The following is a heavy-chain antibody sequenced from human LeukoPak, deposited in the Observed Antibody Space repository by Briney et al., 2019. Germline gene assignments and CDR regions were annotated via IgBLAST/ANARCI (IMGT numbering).Heavy chain of an antibody. J-gene: IGHJ3*02. CDR2: INPNSGGT. CDR1: GYTFTGYY. D-gene: IGHD3-22*01. V-gene: IGHV1-2*02. Sequence: ASVKVSCKASGYTFTGYYMHWVRQAPGQGLEWMGWINPNSGGTNYAQKFQGRVTMPRDTSISTAYMELSRLRSDDTAVYYCARGVYYYDSSGYYYEDAFDIWGQGTMVTVSS. CDR3: ARGVYYYDSSGYYYEDAFDI.